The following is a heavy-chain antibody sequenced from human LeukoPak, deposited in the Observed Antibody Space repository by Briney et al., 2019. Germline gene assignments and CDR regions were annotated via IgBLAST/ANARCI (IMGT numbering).Heavy chain of an antibody. CDR2: INHSGST. V-gene: IGHV4-34*01. D-gene: IGHD3-3*01. CDR3: ARQAYYDFWSGYYHDAFDI. CDR1: GGSFSGYY. Sequence: SETLSLTCAVYGGSFSGYYWSWIRQPPGKGLEWIGEINHSGSTNYNPSLKSRVTISVDTSKNQFSLKLSSVTAADTAVYYCARQAYYDFWSGYYHDAFDIWGQGTMVTVSS. J-gene: IGHJ3*02.